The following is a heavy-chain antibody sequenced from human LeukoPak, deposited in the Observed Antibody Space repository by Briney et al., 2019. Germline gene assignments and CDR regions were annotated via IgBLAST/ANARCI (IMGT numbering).Heavy chain of an antibody. CDR3: AGNGGNYYRYWYFEI. CDR1: GFSFRSYG. J-gene: IGHJ2*01. Sequence: PGGSLRLSCAASGFSFRSYGMHWVRQAPGKGLVWVAVIWYDGSNKYYADSVEGRFTISRDNSKNTLYLQMNSLRAEDTAVYYCAGNGGNYYRYWYFEIWGRGTLVTVSS. D-gene: IGHD1-26*01. V-gene: IGHV3-33*01. CDR2: IWYDGSNK.